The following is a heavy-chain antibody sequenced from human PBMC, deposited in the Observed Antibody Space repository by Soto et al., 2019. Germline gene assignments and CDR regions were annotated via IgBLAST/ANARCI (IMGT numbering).Heavy chain of an antibody. CDR1: GGTFSSYA. D-gene: IGHD3-3*01. CDR3: ARVTFGVVIYFDY. V-gene: IGHV1-69*13. J-gene: IGHJ4*02. Sequence: WASVKVSCKASGGTFSSYAISWVRQAPGQGLEWMGGIIPIFGTASYAQKFQGRVTITADESTSTAYMELSSLRSEDTAVYYCARVTFGVVIYFDYWGQGTLVTVSS. CDR2: IIPIFGTA.